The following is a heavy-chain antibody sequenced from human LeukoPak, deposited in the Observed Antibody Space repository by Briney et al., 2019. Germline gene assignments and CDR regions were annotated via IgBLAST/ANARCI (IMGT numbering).Heavy chain of an antibody. D-gene: IGHD3-22*01. CDR2: MNPNSGNT. J-gene: IGHJ4*02. CDR3: ARGREYSSGPGFDY. CDR1: GYTFTSND. V-gene: IGHV1-8*01. Sequence: ASVKVSCKTSGYTFTSNDINWERQATGQGLECMGWMNPNSGNTGYAQKFQGRVTMTRNTSISTAYMELSSLRSEDTAVYYCARGREYSSGPGFDYWGQGTLVTVSS.